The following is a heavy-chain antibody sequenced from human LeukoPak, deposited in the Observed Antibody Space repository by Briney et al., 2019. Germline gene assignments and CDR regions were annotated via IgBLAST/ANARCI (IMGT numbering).Heavy chain of an antibody. CDR3: AKERLPRSYGMDV. D-gene: IGHD2-15*01. CDR1: GFTFSSYD. Sequence: GGSLRLSCAASGFTFSSYDMHWVRQAPGKGLEWVAVISYDGSNKYNADSVKGRFTISRDNSKNTLYLQVNSLRAEDTAVYYCAKERLPRSYGMDVWGQGTTVTVSS. V-gene: IGHV3-30-3*01. CDR2: ISYDGSNK. J-gene: IGHJ6*02.